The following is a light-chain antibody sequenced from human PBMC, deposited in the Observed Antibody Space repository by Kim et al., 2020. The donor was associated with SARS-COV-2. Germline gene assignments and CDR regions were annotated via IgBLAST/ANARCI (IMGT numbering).Light chain of an antibody. CDR3: NSRDRSGNHPV. CDR1: SLRSYY. Sequence: SSELTQDPAVSVALGQTVRITCQGDSLRSYYASWYQQKPGQAPVLVIYGKNNRPSGIPDRFSGSSSGNTASLTITGAQAEDEADYYFNSRDRSGNHPVFG. J-gene: IGLJ2*01. CDR2: GKN. V-gene: IGLV3-19*01.